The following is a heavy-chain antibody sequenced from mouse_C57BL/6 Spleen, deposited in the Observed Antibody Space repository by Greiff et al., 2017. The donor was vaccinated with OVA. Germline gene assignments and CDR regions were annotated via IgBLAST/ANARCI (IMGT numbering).Heavy chain of an antibody. Sequence: QVQLKESGPELVKPGASVKISCKASGYTFTDYYINWVKQRPGQGLAWIGWIYPGSGNTKYNEKFKGKATLTVDTSSSTAYMQRSSLTSEDSAVYFCAKLGRGWYFDVWGTGTTVTVSS. CDR3: AKLGRGWYFDV. CDR1: GYTFTDYY. J-gene: IGHJ1*03. V-gene: IGHV1-84*01. CDR2: IYPGSGNT. D-gene: IGHD4-1*01.